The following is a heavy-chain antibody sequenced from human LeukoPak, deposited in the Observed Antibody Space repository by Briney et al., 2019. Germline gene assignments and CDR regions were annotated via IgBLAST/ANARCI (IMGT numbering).Heavy chain of an antibody. J-gene: IGHJ4*02. CDR3: AKVSYSPAFDY. CDR1: GFTFGSYV. V-gene: IGHV3-23*01. CDR2: ISGDGGT. Sequence: GGSLRLSCAASGFTFGSYVMSWVRQAPGKGPEWVSAISGDGGTYYADSVRGRFTISRDNSKNTLYLQMNSLRAEDTAVYYCAKVSYSPAFDYWGQGTLVTVSS. D-gene: IGHD2-15*01.